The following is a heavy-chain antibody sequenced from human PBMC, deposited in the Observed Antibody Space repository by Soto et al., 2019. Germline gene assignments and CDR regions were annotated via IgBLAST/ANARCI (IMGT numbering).Heavy chain of an antibody. CDR3: TRDLDRNSYGHYGMDV. D-gene: IGHD5-18*01. Sequence: TGGSLRLSCTASGFTFGDYAMSWVRQAPGKGREWVGFIRSKAYGGTTEYAASVNGRFTISRDDSKSIAYLQMNSLKTEDTAVYYCTRDLDRNSYGHYGMDVWGEGTTVTVTS. CDR2: IRSKAYGGTT. CDR1: GFTFGDYA. J-gene: IGHJ6*04. V-gene: IGHV3-49*04.